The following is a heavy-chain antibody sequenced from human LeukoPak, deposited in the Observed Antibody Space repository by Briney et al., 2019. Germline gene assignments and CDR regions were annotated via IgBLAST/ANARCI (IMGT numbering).Heavy chain of an antibody. CDR3: ARGTNNWNPSYYYYYYYMDV. CDR1: GYTFTGYY. V-gene: IGHV1-2*02. J-gene: IGHJ6*03. D-gene: IGHD1-1*01. CDR2: INPNSGGT. Sequence: ASVKVSCKASGYTFTGYYMHWVRQAPGQGLEWMGWINPNSGGTNYAQKFQGRVTMTRDTSISTAYMELSRLRSDDTAVYYCARGTNNWNPSYYYYYYYMDVWGKGTTVTVSS.